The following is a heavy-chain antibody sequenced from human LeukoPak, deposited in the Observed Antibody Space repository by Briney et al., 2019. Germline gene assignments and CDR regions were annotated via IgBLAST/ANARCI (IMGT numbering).Heavy chain of an antibody. CDR1: GYTFTSYA. D-gene: IGHD2-21*02. J-gene: IGHJ4*02. V-gene: IGHV1-3*01. CDR3: ARGGAYCGGDCYAFDY. Sequence: ASVKVSCKASGYTFTSYAMHWVRQAPGQRLEWMGWINAGNGNTKYSQKFQGSVTITRDTSTSTVYMELSSLRSEDTAVYYCARGGAYCGGDCYAFDYWGQGTLVTVSS. CDR2: INAGNGNT.